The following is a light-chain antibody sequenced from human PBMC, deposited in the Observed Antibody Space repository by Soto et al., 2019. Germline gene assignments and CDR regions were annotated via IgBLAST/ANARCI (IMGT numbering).Light chain of an antibody. CDR1: SSNIGSNT. Sequence: QSVLTQSPSASGTPGQRVTISCSGSSSNIGSNTVNWYQQLPGTAPKVLIYSIDQRPSGVPDRFSGSKSGTSASLAISGLQSEAEADYYCAVWDDSLSGLVFGTGTKVTVL. CDR2: SID. V-gene: IGLV1-44*01. CDR3: AVWDDSLSGLV. J-gene: IGLJ1*01.